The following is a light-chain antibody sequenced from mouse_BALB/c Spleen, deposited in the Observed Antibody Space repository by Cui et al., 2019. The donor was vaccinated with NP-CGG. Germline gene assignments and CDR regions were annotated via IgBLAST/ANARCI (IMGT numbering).Light chain of an antibody. CDR3: ALWYSNHWV. CDR2: GTN. CDR1: TGAVTTSNY. J-gene: IGLJ1*01. Sequence: QAVLTQESALTTSPGETVTPTCRSSTGAVTTSNYANWVQEKPDHLFTGLIGGTNNRPPGVPARFSGSLIGDKAALTITGAQTEDEAIYFCALWYSNHWVFGGGTKLTVL. V-gene: IGLV1*01.